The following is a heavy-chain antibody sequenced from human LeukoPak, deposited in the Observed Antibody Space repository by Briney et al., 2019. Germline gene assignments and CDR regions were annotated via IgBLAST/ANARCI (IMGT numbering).Heavy chain of an antibody. CDR2: INHSGST. CDR1: GGSFSGYY. J-gene: IGHJ3*02. D-gene: IGHD6-19*01. CDR3: ARAVAARDDDAFDI. V-gene: IGHV4-34*01. Sequence: SETLSLTCAVYGGSFSGYYWSWIRQPRGKGLEWIGEINHSGSTNYNPSLKSLVTISVDTSKNQFSLKLSSVTAADTAVYYCARAVAARDDDAFDIWGQGTMVTVSS.